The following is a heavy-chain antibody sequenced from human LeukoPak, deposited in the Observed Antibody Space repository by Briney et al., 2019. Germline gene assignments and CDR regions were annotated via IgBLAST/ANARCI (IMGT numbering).Heavy chain of an antibody. CDR2: ISAYNGNT. Sequence: EASVKVSCKASGYTFTSYGISWVRQAPGQGLEWMGWISAYNGNTNYAQKLQGRVTMSTDTSTSTAYMELRSLRSDDTAVYYCARDSCSSTSCYLLDYWGQETLVTVSS. CDR1: GYTFTSYG. J-gene: IGHJ4*02. CDR3: ARDSCSSTSCYLLDY. V-gene: IGHV1-18*01. D-gene: IGHD2-2*01.